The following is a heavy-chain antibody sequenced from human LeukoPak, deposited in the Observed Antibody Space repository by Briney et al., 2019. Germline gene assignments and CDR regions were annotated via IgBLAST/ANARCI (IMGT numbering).Heavy chain of an antibody. CDR2: IWYDGSNK. CDR1: GFTFSSYG. Sequence: PGGSLSLSCAASGFTFSSYGMHWVRQAPGKGLEWVAVIWYDGSNKYYADSVKGRFTISRDNSKNTLYLQMNSLRAEDTAVYYCARGKRYYYFDYWGQGTLVTVSS. J-gene: IGHJ4*02. D-gene: IGHD3-10*01. CDR3: ARGKRYYYFDY. V-gene: IGHV3-33*01.